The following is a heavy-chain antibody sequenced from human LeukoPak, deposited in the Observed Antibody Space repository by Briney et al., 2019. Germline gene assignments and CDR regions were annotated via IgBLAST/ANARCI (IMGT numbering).Heavy chain of an antibody. CDR3: ARGDIRGYYYGHFDY. Sequence: GGSLRLSCAASGFTFSSYWMHWVRQAPGKGLVWVSRINSDGSRTNYADSVKGRFTIPRDNAKNTLYLQMNSMRAEDTAVYYCARGDIRGYYYGHFDYWGQGTLVTVSS. J-gene: IGHJ4*02. CDR2: INSDGSRT. V-gene: IGHV3-74*01. D-gene: IGHD3-22*01. CDR1: GFTFSSYW.